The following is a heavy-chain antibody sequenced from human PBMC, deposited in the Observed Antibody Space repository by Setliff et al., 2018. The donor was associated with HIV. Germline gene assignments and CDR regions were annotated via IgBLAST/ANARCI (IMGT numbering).Heavy chain of an antibody. CDR2: VSQSGST. J-gene: IGHJ4*02. CDR1: GVSINRTDHY. V-gene: IGHV4-39*01. CDR3: ARSVPRYCSGGSCYPPLFDY. D-gene: IGHD2-15*01. Sequence: SETLSLTCSVSGVSINRTDHYWGWIRQSPGKSLEWIGSVSQSGSTYYNPSLKSRITISVDRSKNQFSLKLSSVTAADTAVYYCARSVPRYCSGGSCYPPLFDYWGQGTLVTVSS.